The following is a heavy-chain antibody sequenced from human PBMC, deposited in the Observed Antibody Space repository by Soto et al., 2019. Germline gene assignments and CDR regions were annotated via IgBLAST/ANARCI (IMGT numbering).Heavy chain of an antibody. V-gene: IGHV4-31*03. D-gene: IGHD4-17*01. CDR3: ARSSQSTVTTFHY. CDR2: IHYSGST. J-gene: IGHJ4*02. CDR1: GGSISSGGYY. Sequence: QVQLQESGPGLVKPSQTLSLTCTVSGGSISSGGYYWSWIRQHPGKALEWIGYIHYSGSTYFNPSLKGRVTISVDKSKNQCSLKLSSVTAADTAVYYCARSSQSTVTTFHYWGQGILVTVSS.